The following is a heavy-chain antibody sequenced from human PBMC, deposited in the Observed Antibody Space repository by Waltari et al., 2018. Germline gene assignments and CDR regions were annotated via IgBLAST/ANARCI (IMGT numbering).Heavy chain of an antibody. Sequence: QVQLQQWGAGLLKASETLSLTCGIHGGSFSGHYWRWIRQAPGKGLEWIGEINHKGNTNNNPSLKSRVTTSVDTSKNQFSLKLSSVTVADTAVYYCARGGLDYSDSTGFDSFDIWGQGTWVTVSS. V-gene: IGHV4-34*01. CDR3: ARGGLDYSDSTGFDSFDI. D-gene: IGHD3-22*01. J-gene: IGHJ3*02. CDR1: GGSFSGHY. CDR2: INHKGNT.